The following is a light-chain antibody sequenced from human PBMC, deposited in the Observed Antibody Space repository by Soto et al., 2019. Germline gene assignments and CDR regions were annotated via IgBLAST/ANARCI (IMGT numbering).Light chain of an antibody. CDR3: CSYAGGGTWV. Sequence: QSALTQPASVSGSPGQSITISCTGTSSDIGGYDFVSWYQHHPGKAPKLLIYDVNNRPSGLSTRFSGSKSGNTASLTISGLQTEDEADYYCCSYAGGGTWVFGGGTKLTVL. J-gene: IGLJ3*02. V-gene: IGLV2-23*02. CDR1: SSDIGGYDF. CDR2: DVN.